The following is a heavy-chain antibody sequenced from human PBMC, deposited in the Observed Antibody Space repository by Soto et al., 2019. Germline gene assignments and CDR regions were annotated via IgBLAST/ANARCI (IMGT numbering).Heavy chain of an antibody. CDR1: GGSISSGGYS. J-gene: IGHJ4*02. Sequence: QLQLQESGSGLVKPSQTLSLTCAVSGGSISSGGYSWSWIRQPPGKGLEWIGYIYHSGSTYYNPSLKSRVTITVDRSKNPVSLKLSSVTAADTAVYYCARENNVLPGGYFDYWGQGTLVTVSS. CDR2: IYHSGST. CDR3: ARENNVLPGGYFDY. V-gene: IGHV4-30-2*01. D-gene: IGHD3-10*01.